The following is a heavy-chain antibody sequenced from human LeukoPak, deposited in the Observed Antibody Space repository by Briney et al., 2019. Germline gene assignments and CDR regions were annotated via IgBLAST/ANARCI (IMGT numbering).Heavy chain of an antibody. D-gene: IGHD2-21*02. J-gene: IGHJ6*03. Sequence: ASVKVSCKSSGYTFTGYYMHWVRQAPGQGLEWMGWINPNSGGTNYAQKFQGRVTMTRDTSISTAYMELSRLRSDDTAVYYCARQGVVTSTGYYMDVWGKGTTVTVSS. CDR3: ARQGVVTSTGYYMDV. V-gene: IGHV1-2*02. CDR2: INPNSGGT. CDR1: GYTFTGYY.